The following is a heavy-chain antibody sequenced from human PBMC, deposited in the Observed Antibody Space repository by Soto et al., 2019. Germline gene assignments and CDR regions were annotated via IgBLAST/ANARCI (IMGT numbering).Heavy chain of an antibody. V-gene: IGHV1-69*13. J-gene: IGHJ4*02. CDR2: IIPIFGTA. Sequence: SVKVSCKASGGTFSSYAISWVRQAPGQGLEWMGGIIPIFGTANYAQKFRDRVTITADESTSTAYMELSSLRSEDTAVYYCARDYYGSGSSDYWGQGALVTVSS. CDR3: ARDYYGSGSSDY. D-gene: IGHD3-10*01. CDR1: GGTFSSYA.